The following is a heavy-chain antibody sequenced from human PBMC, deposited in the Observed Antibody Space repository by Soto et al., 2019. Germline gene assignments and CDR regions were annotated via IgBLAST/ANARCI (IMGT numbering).Heavy chain of an antibody. J-gene: IGHJ3*02. Sequence: PWESXRLSCASSGCTFISYSRNWSRQAPGKGLEWVSSISSSSSYIYYADSVKGRFTISRDNAKNSLYLQMNSLRAEDTAVYYCERDAEQRIVIGDDFDIWGQGTMVTVSS. D-gene: IGHD3-22*01. V-gene: IGHV3-21*01. CDR3: ERDAEQRIVIGDDFDI. CDR2: ISSSSSYI. CDR1: GCTFISYS.